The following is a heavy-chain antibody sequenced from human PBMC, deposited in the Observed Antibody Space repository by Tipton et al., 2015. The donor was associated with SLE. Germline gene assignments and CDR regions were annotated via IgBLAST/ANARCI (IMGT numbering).Heavy chain of an antibody. CDR2: IYHSGST. Sequence: LRLSCAVSGGSISSGGYSWSWIRQPPGKGLEWIGYIYHSGSTYYNPSLKSRVTISVDRSKNQFSLKLSSVTAADTAVYYCESRGVPDAFDIWGQGTMVTVSS. CDR3: ESRGVPDAFDI. CDR1: GGSISSGGYS. D-gene: IGHD3-10*01. J-gene: IGHJ3*02. V-gene: IGHV4-30-2*01.